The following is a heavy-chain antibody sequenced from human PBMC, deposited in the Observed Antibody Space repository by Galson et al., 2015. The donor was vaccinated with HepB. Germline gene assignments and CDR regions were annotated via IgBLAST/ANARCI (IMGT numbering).Heavy chain of an antibody. CDR2: IRTKGYGEKT. CDR3: AREIAARLAFDY. D-gene: IGHD6-6*01. Sequence: SLRLSCAASGFTFGDYAMNWFRQAPGKGLEWVGFIRTKGYGEKTEYAASVKGRFTISRDDSKSIAYLQMNSLKTEDTAVNYCAREIAARLAFDYWGQGTLVTVSS. CDR1: GFTFGDYA. J-gene: IGHJ4*02. V-gene: IGHV3-49*03.